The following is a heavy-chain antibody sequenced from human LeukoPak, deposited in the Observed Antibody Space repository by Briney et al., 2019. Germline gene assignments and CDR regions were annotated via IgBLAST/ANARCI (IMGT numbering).Heavy chain of an antibody. V-gene: IGHV3-30*03. J-gene: IGHJ3*02. CDR1: GFTFSSYG. CDR2: ISYDGSNK. CDR3: ASVPFSVIFDWSYRNNDAFDI. D-gene: IGHD3-9*01. Sequence: SGRSLRLSCAASGFTFSSYGMHWVRQAPGKGLEWVAVISYDGSNKYYADSVKGRFTNSRDNSTNTLYLNMNSLRAEDTAVYYCASVPFSVIFDWSYRNNDAFDIWGQGTMVTVSS.